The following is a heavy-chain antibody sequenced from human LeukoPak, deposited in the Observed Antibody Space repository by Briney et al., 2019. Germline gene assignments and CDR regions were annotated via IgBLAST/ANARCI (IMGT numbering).Heavy chain of an antibody. Sequence: KAGGSLRLSCAASGFTFSSYSMNWVRQAPGKGLEWVSSISSSSSYIYYADSVKGRFTIPRDNAKNSLYLQMNTLRAEDTAVYYCARVYYDILDYMDVWGKGTTVTVSS. CDR3: ARVYYDILDYMDV. D-gene: IGHD3-9*01. V-gene: IGHV3-21*01. J-gene: IGHJ6*03. CDR2: ISSSSSYI. CDR1: GFTFSSYS.